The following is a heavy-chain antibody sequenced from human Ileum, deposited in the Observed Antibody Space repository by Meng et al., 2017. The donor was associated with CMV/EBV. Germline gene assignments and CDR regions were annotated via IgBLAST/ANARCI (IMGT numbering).Heavy chain of an antibody. V-gene: IGHV4-39*07. Sequence: SIRSRTHYWGWLRQSPGKGLGWIGNIYYSGTDYYNPSLKSRVTISVDTSKNQFSLKLTSVTAADTAVYYCARALRGYNYGFFGWFDPWGQGSLVTVSS. D-gene: IGHD5-18*01. CDR2: IYYSGTD. J-gene: IGHJ5*02. CDR3: ARALRGYNYGFFGWFDP. CDR1: SIRSRTHY.